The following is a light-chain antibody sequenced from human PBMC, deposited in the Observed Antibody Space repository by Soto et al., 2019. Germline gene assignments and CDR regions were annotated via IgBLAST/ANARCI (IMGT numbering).Light chain of an antibody. CDR1: QSVSTN. CDR2: DAS. Sequence: EMVLTQSPATLSVSPGGRATLSCRASQSVSTNLAWYQQKPGQAPRLLIYDASTRATAIPARFSGSGSGTEFTLTISSLQSEDFAVYYCRHHNTWPPVYTFGQGTKLEIK. J-gene: IGKJ2*01. V-gene: IGKV3D-15*01. CDR3: RHHNTWPPVYT.